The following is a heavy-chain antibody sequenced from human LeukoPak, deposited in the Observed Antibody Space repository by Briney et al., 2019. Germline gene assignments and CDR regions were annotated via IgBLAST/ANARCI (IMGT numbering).Heavy chain of an antibody. J-gene: IGHJ4*02. V-gene: IGHV4-34*01. CDR2: INHSGST. D-gene: IGHD4-23*01. Sequence: PSETLSLTCAVYGGSFSGYYWSWIRQPPGMGLEWIGEINHSGSTNYNPSLKSRVTISVDTSKNQFSLKVSSVTAADTAVYYCSRGPYGGLFDYWGQGTLVTVSS. CDR1: GGSFSGYY. CDR3: SRGPYGGLFDY.